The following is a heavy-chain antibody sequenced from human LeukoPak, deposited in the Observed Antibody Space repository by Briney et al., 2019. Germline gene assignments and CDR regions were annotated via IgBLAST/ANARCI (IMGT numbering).Heavy chain of an antibody. CDR1: GGSINTDSYY. CDR3: ARQKDVRVNVPRGMTIASPWFDP. CDR2: IFYSGST. Sequence: SETLSLTCTVSGGSINTDSYYWAWIRQPPGKGLEWIGSIFYSGSTHYNPSLQSRAFMSVDTSKNQLSLSLSSVTAADTAIYYCARQKDVRVNVPRGMTIASPWFDPWGQGTLVTVSS. D-gene: IGHD3-10*01. J-gene: IGHJ5*02. V-gene: IGHV4-39*01.